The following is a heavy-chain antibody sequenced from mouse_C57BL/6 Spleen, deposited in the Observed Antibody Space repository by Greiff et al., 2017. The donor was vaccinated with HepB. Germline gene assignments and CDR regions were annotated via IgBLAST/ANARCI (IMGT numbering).Heavy chain of an antibody. CDR2: INPNNGGT. V-gene: IGHV1-26*01. CDR3: ASLYDYDDAY. Sequence: EVQLQQSGPELVKPGASVKISCKASGYTFTDYYMNWVKQSHGKSLEWIGDINPNNGGTSYNQKFKGKATLTVDKSSSTAYMELRSLTSEDSAVYYCASLYDYDDAYWGQGTLVTVSA. J-gene: IGHJ3*01. CDR1: GYTFTDYY. D-gene: IGHD2-4*01.